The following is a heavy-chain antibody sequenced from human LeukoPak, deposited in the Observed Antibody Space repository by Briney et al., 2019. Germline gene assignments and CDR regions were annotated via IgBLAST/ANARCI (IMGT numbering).Heavy chain of an antibody. CDR3: ARVPNPRNTYGYNDK. CDR2: ISGYNGHT. J-gene: IGHJ4*02. V-gene: IGHV1-18*04. CDR1: GYAFCDHG. Sequence: GASVKVSCTASGYAFCDHGVNWVRQAPGQRLEWMGWISGYNGHTSYAQKFQGRGMVTTDRSTNTAYLELRSLRSDDTAVYYCARVPNPRNTYGYNDKWGQGTLVTVSS. D-gene: IGHD5-18*01.